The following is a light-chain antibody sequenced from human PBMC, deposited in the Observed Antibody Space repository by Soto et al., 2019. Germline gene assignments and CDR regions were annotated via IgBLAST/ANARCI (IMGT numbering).Light chain of an antibody. CDR3: QQYGSSPLFT. V-gene: IGKV3-20*01. CDR1: QSVSSSY. Sequence: EIVLTQSPGTLSLSPGERATLSCRASQSVSSSYLAWYQQKPGQAPRLLIYRASSRATGIPDRFSGSGSGTDFTLTISRLEPEDVAVYYCQQYGSSPLFTFGPGTKVDIK. J-gene: IGKJ3*01. CDR2: RAS.